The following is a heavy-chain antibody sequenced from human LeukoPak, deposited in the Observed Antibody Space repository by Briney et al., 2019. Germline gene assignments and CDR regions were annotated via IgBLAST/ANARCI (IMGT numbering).Heavy chain of an antibody. Sequence: ASVKVSCKASGYTFTSSGISWLRQAPGQRLDWMGWISADNGDTNYAQKLQGRVTMTTDTSTSTAYMELRSLRSDDTAVYYCGRGSYGDPLFDYWGQGTLVTVSS. CDR2: ISADNGDT. J-gene: IGHJ4*02. CDR3: GRGSYGDPLFDY. V-gene: IGHV1-18*01. D-gene: IGHD4-17*01. CDR1: GYTFTSSG.